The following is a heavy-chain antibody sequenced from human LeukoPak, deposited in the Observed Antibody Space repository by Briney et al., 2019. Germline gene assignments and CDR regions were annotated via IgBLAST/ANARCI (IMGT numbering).Heavy chain of an antibody. D-gene: IGHD6-19*01. V-gene: IGHV4-34*01. CDR3: AGRLYSSGWYYFDY. Sequence: PSETLSLTCAVYGGSFSGYYWSWIRQPPGKGLEWIGEINHSGSTNYNPSLKSRVTISVDTSKNQFSLKPSSATAADTAVYYCAGRLYSSGWYYFDYWGQGTLVTVSS. J-gene: IGHJ4*02. CDR1: GGSFSGYY. CDR2: INHSGST.